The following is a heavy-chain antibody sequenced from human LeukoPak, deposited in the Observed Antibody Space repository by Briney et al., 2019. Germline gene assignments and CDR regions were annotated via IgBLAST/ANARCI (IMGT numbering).Heavy chain of an antibody. V-gene: IGHV3-66*01. CDR3: ARALGDSSGYYRYFQH. Sequence: GGSLRLSCAASGFIFSTYSMNWVRQAPGKGLEWVSVIYSGGSTYYADSVKGRFTISRDNSKNTLYLQMNSLRAEDTAVYYCARALGDSSGYYRYFQHWGQGTLVAVSS. CDR1: GFIFSTYS. CDR2: IYSGGST. D-gene: IGHD3-22*01. J-gene: IGHJ1*01.